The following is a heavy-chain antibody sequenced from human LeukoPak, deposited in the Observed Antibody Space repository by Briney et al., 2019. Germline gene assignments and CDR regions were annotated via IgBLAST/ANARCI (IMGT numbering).Heavy chain of an antibody. D-gene: IGHD3-3*01. V-gene: IGHV3-30*02. CDR2: IQNDRSTT. J-gene: IGHJ5*02. CDR1: GFTFSNYG. Sequence: SGGSLRLSCAASGFTFSNYGMHWVRQAPGKGLEWVAFIQNDRSTTFYADSVKGRFTISRDNSKNTLYLQMNSLRTDDTAVYYCGREQSAYYLHAFDPWGQGSLVTVSS. CDR3: GREQSAYYLHAFDP.